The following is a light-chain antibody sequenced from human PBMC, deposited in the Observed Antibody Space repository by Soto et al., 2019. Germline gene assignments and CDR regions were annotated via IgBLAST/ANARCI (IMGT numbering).Light chain of an antibody. V-gene: IGLV2-23*02. CDR3: CSYAGSSTWV. CDR1: SSDVEIYNL. CDR2: EVS. Sequence: QSALTQPASVSGSPGQSITISCTGTSSDVEIYNLVSWYQQHPGKAPKLMIYEVSKRPSGVSNRFSGSKSGNTASLTISGLQAEDEADYYCCSYAGSSTWVFGGGTKLTVL. J-gene: IGLJ3*02.